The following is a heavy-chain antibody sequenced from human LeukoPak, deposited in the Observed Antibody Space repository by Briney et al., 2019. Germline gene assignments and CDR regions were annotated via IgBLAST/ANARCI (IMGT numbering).Heavy chain of an antibody. CDR2: IYSGGGT. V-gene: IGHV3-66*01. Sequence: GGSLRLSCAASGFTVSTNYMSWVRQAPGKELEWVSLIYSGGGTYYADSVKGRFTISRDNSRNTLSLQMNSLRVDDTAVYYCARGFRSVTTWGYFDYWGQGALVTVSS. D-gene: IGHD4-17*01. J-gene: IGHJ4*02. CDR1: GFTVSTNY. CDR3: ARGFRSVTTWGYFDY.